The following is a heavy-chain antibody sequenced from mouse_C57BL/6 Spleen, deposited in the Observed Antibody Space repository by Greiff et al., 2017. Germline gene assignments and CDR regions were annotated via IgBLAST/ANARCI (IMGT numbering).Heavy chain of an antibody. CDR2: ISDGGSYT. Sequence: EVQVVESGGGLVKPGGSLKLSCAASGFTFSSYAMSWVRQTPEKRLEWVATISDGGSYTYYPDNVKGRFTISRDNAKNNLYLQMSHLKSEDTAMYYCARDLAQAPSYYYAMDYWGQGTSVTVSS. CDR1: GFTFSSYA. CDR3: ARDLAQAPSYYYAMDY. J-gene: IGHJ4*01. V-gene: IGHV5-4*01. D-gene: IGHD3-2*02.